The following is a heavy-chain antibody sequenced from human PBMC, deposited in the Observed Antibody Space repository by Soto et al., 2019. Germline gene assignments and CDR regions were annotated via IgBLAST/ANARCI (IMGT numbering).Heavy chain of an antibody. J-gene: IGHJ3*02. V-gene: IGHV1-46*01. Sequence: QVQLVQSGAEVKKPGASVKVSCKASGYTFTSYYMHWVRQAPRQGLEWMGIINPRDGSTSYAQKFQAKVNMPRPTSTSTVYMERSSRRSEDTAVYHCVRVRGIAAAGMGDAFDIWGQGTMVAVSS. D-gene: IGHD6-13*01. CDR2: INPRDGST. CDR1: GYTFTSYY. CDR3: VRVRGIAAAGMGDAFDI.